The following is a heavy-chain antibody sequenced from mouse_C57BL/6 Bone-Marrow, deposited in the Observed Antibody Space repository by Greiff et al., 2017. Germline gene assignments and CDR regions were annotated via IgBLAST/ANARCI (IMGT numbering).Heavy chain of an antibody. J-gene: IGHJ4*01. V-gene: IGHV1-62-3*01. CDR1: GYTFTSYW. CDR2: IDPSSGGT. Sequence: VQLQQPGAELVKPGASVKLSSTASGYTFTSYWMHWVKQRPGRGLEWIGRIDPSSGGTKYTEKFKSKATLTVDKPSSTAYMQLSSLTSEDSAVYYSASGSYGSSGAMDYWGQGTSVTVSS. CDR3: ASGSYGSSGAMDY. D-gene: IGHD1-1*01.